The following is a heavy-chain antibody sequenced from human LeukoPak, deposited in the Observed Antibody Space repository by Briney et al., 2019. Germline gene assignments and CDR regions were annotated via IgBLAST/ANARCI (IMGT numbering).Heavy chain of an antibody. CDR2: ISDSGRRT. CDR1: GFTFSNAW. V-gene: IGHV3-23*01. J-gene: IGHJ4*02. CDR3: AKRLDGSGNTNFDY. D-gene: IGHD3-22*01. Sequence: GGSLRLSCAASGFTFSNAWMSWVRQAPGKGLDWVSAISDSGRRTYYADSVKGRFTISRDNSMNTLYLQMNSLRAEDTAVYYCAKRLDGSGNTNFDYWGQGTQVTVSS.